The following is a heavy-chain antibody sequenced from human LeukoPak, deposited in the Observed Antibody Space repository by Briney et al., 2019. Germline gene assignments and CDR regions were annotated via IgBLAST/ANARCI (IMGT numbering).Heavy chain of an antibody. CDR2: ISGSGNYA. V-gene: IGHV3-23*01. J-gene: IGHJ6*03. CDR1: GFTFSSSG. Sequence: PGGSLRLSCAASGFTFSSSGMSWVRQAPGKGLDWVSVISGSGNYAYYADSVKGRFTISRDNSKNTLYLQMNSLRAEDTAVYYCAKYYDFWSGYSQHYCYMDVWGKGTTVTVSS. D-gene: IGHD3-3*01. CDR3: AKYYDFWSGYSQHYCYMDV.